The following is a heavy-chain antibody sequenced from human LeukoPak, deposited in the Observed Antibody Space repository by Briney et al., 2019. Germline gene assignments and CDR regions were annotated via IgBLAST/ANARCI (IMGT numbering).Heavy chain of an antibody. D-gene: IGHD3-22*01. V-gene: IGHV3-48*03. J-gene: IGHJ6*02. CDR2: ISSSGSTI. CDR3: ARTRYYDSSGIAYGMDV. CDR1: GFTFRSYE. Sequence: GGSLRLSCAASGFTFRSYEMNWVRQAPRQGQEWVSYISSSGSTIYYADSVKGRFTISRDNAKNSLYLQVNSLRAEDTAVYYCARTRYYDSSGIAYGMDVWGQGTTVTVYS.